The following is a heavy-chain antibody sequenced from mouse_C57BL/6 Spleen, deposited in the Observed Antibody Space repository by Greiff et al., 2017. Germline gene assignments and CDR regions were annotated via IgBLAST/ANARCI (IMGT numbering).Heavy chain of an antibody. CDR3: ARAYSIPPFAY. D-gene: IGHD2-5*01. J-gene: IGHJ3*01. Sequence: QVQLQQSGAELVKPGASVKLSCKASGYTFTSYWMHWVKQRPGQGLEWIGMIHPNSGSTNYNEKFKSKATLTVDKSSSTAYMQLSSLTSEDSAVYYCARAYSIPPFAYWGQGTLVTVSA. CDR2: IHPNSGST. CDR1: GYTFTSYW. V-gene: IGHV1-64*01.